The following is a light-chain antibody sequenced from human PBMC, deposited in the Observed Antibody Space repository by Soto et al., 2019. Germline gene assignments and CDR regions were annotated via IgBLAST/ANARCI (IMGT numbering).Light chain of an antibody. V-gene: IGLV2-14*01. CDR3: SAYTSSSFWV. J-gene: IGLJ3*02. CDR1: SSDVGGYNY. Sequence: QSVLTQPASVSGSPGQSITMSCTGTSSDVGGYNYVSWYQHHPGKAPKLMIYEVTYRPSGVSNRFSGSKSGNTASLTISGLQAEDEADYYCSAYTSSSFWVFGGGTKLTVL. CDR2: EVT.